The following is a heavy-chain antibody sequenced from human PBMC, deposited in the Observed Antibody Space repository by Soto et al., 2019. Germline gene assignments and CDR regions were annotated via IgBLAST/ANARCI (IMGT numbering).Heavy chain of an antibody. J-gene: IGHJ6*02. CDR1: GGSISSSSYY. D-gene: IGHD3-10*01. CDR2: IYYSGST. V-gene: IGHV4-39*01. Sequence: QLQLQESGPGLVKPSETLSLTCTVSGGSISSSSYYWGWIRQPPGKGLEWIGSIYYSGSTYYNPSLKSLVPISVDTSKNQFSLKLSSVTAADTAVYYCARHGSYGSGSYFYYYGMDVWGQGTTVTVSS. CDR3: ARHGSYGSGSYFYYYGMDV.